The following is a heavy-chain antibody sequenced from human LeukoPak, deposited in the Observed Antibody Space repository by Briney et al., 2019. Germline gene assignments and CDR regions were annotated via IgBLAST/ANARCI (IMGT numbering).Heavy chain of an antibody. J-gene: IGHJ4*02. CDR2: IYYSGST. D-gene: IGHD2-21*01. CDR1: GGSISSSSYY. CDR3: ARGVMLFSFDY. V-gene: IGHV4-39*01. Sequence: PSETLSLTCTVSGGSISSSSYYWGWIRQPPGKGVEWIGSIYYSGSTYYNPSLKSRVTISVDTSKNQFSLKLSSVTAADTAVYYCARGVMLFSFDYWGQGTLVTVSS.